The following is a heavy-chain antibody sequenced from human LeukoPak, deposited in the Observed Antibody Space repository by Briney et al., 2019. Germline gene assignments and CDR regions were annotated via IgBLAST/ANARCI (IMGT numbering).Heavy chain of an antibody. D-gene: IGHD2-15*01. Sequence: GGSLRLSCAASGFTFSSYAMSWVRQAPGKGLEWVSAISGSGGSTYYADSVKGRFTISRDNSKNTLYLQMNSLRAEDTAVYYCAKAPVTTCSGAYCYPFDYWGQGTLVTVSS. J-gene: IGHJ4*02. CDR2: ISGSGGST. CDR3: AKAPVTTCSGAYCYPFDY. V-gene: IGHV3-23*01. CDR1: GFTFSSYA.